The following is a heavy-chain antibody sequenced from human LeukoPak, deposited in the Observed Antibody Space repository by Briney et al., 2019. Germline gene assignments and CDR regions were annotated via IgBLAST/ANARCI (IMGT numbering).Heavy chain of an antibody. D-gene: IGHD2-15*01. Sequence: GGSLRLSCAASGFTFSSYAMSWVRQAPGKGLEWVSAISGSGGSTYYADSVKGRFTISRDNSKNTLYLQMNSLRAEDTAVYYCAKAPVTTCSGAYCYPFDYWGQGTLVTVSS. J-gene: IGHJ4*02. CDR2: ISGSGGST. CDR3: AKAPVTTCSGAYCYPFDY. V-gene: IGHV3-23*01. CDR1: GFTFSSYA.